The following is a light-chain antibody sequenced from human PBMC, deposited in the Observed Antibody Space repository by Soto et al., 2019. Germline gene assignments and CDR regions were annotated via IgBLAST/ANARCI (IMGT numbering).Light chain of an antibody. CDR1: RSVLYKSNNKNH. Sequence: DIVMTQSPDSLAVSLGERATMNCKCSRSVLYKSNNKNHLAWYQQKPGQPPQLIIYWASTRESGVPERFSGSGSGTDFTLTISSLEAEDVAFYWCQQYFDVPFNFGGGTKADI. V-gene: IGKV4-1*01. J-gene: IGKJ4*01. CDR3: QQYFDVPFN. CDR2: WAS.